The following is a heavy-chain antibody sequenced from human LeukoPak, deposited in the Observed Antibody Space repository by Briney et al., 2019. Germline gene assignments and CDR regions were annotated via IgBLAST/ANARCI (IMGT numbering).Heavy chain of an antibody. CDR3: ARDRLEELGYYYYGMDV. D-gene: IGHD3-16*01. V-gene: IGHV3-33*01. CDR2: IWYDGSNK. CDR1: GFTFSSYG. Sequence: GGSLRLSCAASGFTFSSYGMHWVRQAPGKGLEWVAVIWYDGSNKYYADSVKGRFTISRDNSKNTLYLQMNSLRAEDTAVYYCARDRLEELGYYYYGMDVWGQGTTVTVSS. J-gene: IGHJ6*02.